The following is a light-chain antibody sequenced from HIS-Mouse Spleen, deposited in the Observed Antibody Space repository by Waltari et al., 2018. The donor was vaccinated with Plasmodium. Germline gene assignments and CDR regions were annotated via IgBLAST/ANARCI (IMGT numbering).Light chain of an antibody. CDR2: AVS. CDR1: SSDVGGYNY. Sequence: QSALTQPPSASGSPGQSVTISCTGTSSDVGGYNYVSWYQQHPGKAPKPMIYAVSKRPSGVPDRFSGSKSGNTASLTVSGLQAEDEADYYCSSYAGGNNLVFGGGTKLTVL. J-gene: IGLJ2*01. CDR3: SSYAGGNNLV. V-gene: IGLV2-8*01.